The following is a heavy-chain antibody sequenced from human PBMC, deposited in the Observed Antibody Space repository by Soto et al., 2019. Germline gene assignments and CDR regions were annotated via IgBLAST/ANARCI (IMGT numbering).Heavy chain of an antibody. V-gene: IGHV3-33*01. Sequence: QVQLVESGGGVVQPGRSLRLSCAASGFTFSSYGMHWVRQAPGKGLEWVAVIWYDGSNKYYADSVKGRFTISRDNSKNTLYLQMNSLRAEDTAVYYCARDPSGWIQLLPELDYWGHGTLVTVSS. CDR3: ARDPSGWIQLLPELDY. J-gene: IGHJ4*01. CDR2: IWYDGSNK. D-gene: IGHD5-18*01. CDR1: GFTFSSYG.